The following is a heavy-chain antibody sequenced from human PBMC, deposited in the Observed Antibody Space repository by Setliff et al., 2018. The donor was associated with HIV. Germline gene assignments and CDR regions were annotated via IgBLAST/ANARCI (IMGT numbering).Heavy chain of an antibody. D-gene: IGHD2-15*01. CDR1: GGTFNNYT. CDR3: ARDWWELPALDC. V-gene: IGHV1-69*04. CDR2: VIPILGMT. Sequence: SVKVSCKASGGTFNNYTITWVRQAPGQGLEWMGRVIPILGMTNYAQKFQGRVTITADKSTSTAYMELNSLRSDDTAVYYCARDWWELPALDCWGQGTRVTVSS. J-gene: IGHJ4*02.